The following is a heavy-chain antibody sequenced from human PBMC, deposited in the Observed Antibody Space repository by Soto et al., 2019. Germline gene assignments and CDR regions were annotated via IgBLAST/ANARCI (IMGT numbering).Heavy chain of an antibody. Sequence: ASVKVSCKASGYTFTGYYMHWVRQAPGQGLEWMGWINPNSGGTNYAQKFQGWVTMTRDTSISTAYMELSRLRSDDTAVYYCARFDPTAANASSSIKTGGAFDIWGQGTMVTVSS. CDR1: GYTFTGYY. CDR3: ARFDPTAANASSSIKTGGAFDI. J-gene: IGHJ3*02. V-gene: IGHV1-2*04. CDR2: INPNSGGT. D-gene: IGHD2-2*01.